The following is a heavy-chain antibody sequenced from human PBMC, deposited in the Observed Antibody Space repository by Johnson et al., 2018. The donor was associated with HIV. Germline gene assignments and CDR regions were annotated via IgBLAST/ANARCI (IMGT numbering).Heavy chain of an antibody. CDR3: ARRAFEWELPGGAFDI. J-gene: IGHJ3*02. CDR2: ISYDGTNK. Sequence: QVQLVESGGGVVQPGRSLRLSCAASGFTFSRYAMHWVRQAPGKGLEWVALISYDGTNKYYADSVKGRFTISRDNAKNSMYLQMNSLRAEDTALYYCARRAFEWELPGGAFDIWGQGTMVTVSS. V-gene: IGHV3-30-3*01. CDR1: GFTFSRYA. D-gene: IGHD1-26*01.